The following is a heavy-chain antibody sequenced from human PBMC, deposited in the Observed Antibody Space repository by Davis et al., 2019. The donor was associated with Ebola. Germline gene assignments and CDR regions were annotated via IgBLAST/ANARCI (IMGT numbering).Heavy chain of an antibody. Sequence: AASVKVSCKASGFTFTSYPMHWVRQAPGQRLEWMGWINAGNGNTKYSQKFQGRVTITKDTSASTAYMELSSLRSEDTAVYYCARGSTMSQWGQGTLVTVSS. CDR3: ARGSTMSQ. D-gene: IGHD3-10*02. J-gene: IGHJ4*02. CDR1: GFTFTSYP. CDR2: INAGNGNT. V-gene: IGHV1-3*01.